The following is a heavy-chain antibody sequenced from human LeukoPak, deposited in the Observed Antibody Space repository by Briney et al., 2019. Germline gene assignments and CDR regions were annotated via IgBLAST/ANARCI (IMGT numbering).Heavy chain of an antibody. CDR2: IYYSGST. Sequence: SETLSLTCTVSGGSISSSSYYWGWIRQPPGKGLEWIGSIYYSGSTYYNPSLKSRVTISVDTSKNQFSLRLSSVTAADTAVYYCARHLTVYYFDYWGQGTLVTVSS. J-gene: IGHJ4*02. V-gene: IGHV4-39*01. CDR3: ARHLTVYYFDY. CDR1: GGSISSSSYY. D-gene: IGHD4-17*01.